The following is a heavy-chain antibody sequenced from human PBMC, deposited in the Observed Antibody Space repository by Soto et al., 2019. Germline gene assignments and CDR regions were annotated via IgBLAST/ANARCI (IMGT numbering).Heavy chain of an antibody. D-gene: IGHD6-6*01. Sequence: GGSLRLSCTVSGFAFNNYGINWVRQAPGKGLEWVSAISGSGGSTYYADSVKGRITISRDNSKNTLYLQFNSLRAEDTAIYYCAKEAARPGPCDYWGQGTLVTVSS. J-gene: IGHJ4*02. CDR3: AKEAARPGPCDY. CDR2: ISGSGGST. CDR1: GFAFNNYG. V-gene: IGHV3-23*01.